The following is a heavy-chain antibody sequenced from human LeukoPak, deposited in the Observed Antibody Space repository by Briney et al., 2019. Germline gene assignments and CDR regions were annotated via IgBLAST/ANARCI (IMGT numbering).Heavy chain of an antibody. CDR3: AREVRGDWFDP. V-gene: IGHV3-53*01. CDR2: IYSGGST. CDR1: GFTVSSNY. D-gene: IGHD3-16*01. J-gene: IGHJ5*02. Sequence: PGRSLRLSCAASGFTVSSNYMSWVRQAPGKGLEWVSVIYSGGSTYYADSVKGRFTISRDNSKNTLYLQMNSLRAEDTAVYYCAREVRGDWFDPWGQGTLVTVSS.